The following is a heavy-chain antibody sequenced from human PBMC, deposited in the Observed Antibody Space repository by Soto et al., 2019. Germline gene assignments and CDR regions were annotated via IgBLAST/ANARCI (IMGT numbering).Heavy chain of an antibody. D-gene: IGHD1-7*01. Sequence: SGPTLVNPTQTLTLTCTFSGFSLSTSGVGVGWIRQPPGKALEWLALIYWDDDKRYSPSLKSRLTITKDTSKNQVVLTMTNMDPVDTATYHCAHTFLELRGPHNWFDPWGQGTLVTVSS. J-gene: IGHJ5*02. CDR2: IYWDDDK. V-gene: IGHV2-5*02. CDR3: AHTFLELRGPHNWFDP. CDR1: GFSLSTSGVG.